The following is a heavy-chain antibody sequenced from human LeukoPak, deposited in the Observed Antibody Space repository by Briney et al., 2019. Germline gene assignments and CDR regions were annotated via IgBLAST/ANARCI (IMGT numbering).Heavy chain of an antibody. J-gene: IGHJ4*02. CDR2: IYNSGST. CDR3: ARENSNSWYLDY. CDR1: GGSISTYY. Sequence: SETLSLTCTVSGGSISTYYWSWIRQPPGKGLEWIGYIYNSGSTNYNPSLKSRVTITVDTSKNQFSLKLSSVTAADTAVYYCARENSNSWYLDYWGQGTLVTVSS. D-gene: IGHD6-13*01. V-gene: IGHV4-59*01.